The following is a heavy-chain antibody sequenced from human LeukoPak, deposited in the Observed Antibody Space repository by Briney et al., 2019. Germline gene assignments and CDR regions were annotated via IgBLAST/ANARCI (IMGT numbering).Heavy chain of an antibody. CDR2: ISSSGSTI. CDR3: ARDGGSTSSDY. D-gene: IGHD2-2*01. Sequence: GGSRRLSCAASGFTFSSYSMNWVRQAPGKGLEWVSYISSSGSTIYYADSVKGRFTISRDNAKSSLYLQMNSLRAEDTAVYYCARDGGSTSSDYWGQGTLVTVSS. J-gene: IGHJ4*02. V-gene: IGHV3-48*01. CDR1: GFTFSSYS.